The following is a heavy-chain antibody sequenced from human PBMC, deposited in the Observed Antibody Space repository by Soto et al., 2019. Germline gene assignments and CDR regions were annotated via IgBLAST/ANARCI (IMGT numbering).Heavy chain of an antibody. V-gene: IGHV3-23*01. Sequence: PGGSLRLSCAASGFTFSSYAMSWVRQAPGRGLEWVSAISGSGGSTYYADSVKGRFTISRDNAKNTVYLQMYSLRAEDTAVYYCVRDLNSPYRGLYQGWFDPWGQGTLVTVSS. CDR1: GFTFSSYA. D-gene: IGHD1-26*01. J-gene: IGHJ5*02. CDR3: VRDLNSPYRGLYQGWFDP. CDR2: ISGSGGST.